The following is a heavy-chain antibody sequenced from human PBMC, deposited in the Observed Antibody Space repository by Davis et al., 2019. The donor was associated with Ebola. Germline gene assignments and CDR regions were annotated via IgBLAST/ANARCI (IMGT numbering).Heavy chain of an antibody. Sequence: GGSLRLSCAASGFTFSSYAMHWVLQAPGKGLEWVAVISYDGSNKYYADSVKGRFTISRDNSKNTLYLQMNSLRAEDTAVYYCAREDSSGWYEGHDDYWGQGTLVTVSS. J-gene: IGHJ4*02. CDR1: GFTFSSYA. CDR3: AREDSSGWYEGHDDY. CDR2: ISYDGSNK. D-gene: IGHD6-19*01. V-gene: IGHV3-30*04.